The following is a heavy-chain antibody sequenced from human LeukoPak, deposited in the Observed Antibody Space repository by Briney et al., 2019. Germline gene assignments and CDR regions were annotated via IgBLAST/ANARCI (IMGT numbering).Heavy chain of an antibody. D-gene: IGHD1-26*01. CDR1: GPSLSGFF. Sequence: SETLSLPCALNGPSLSGFFWKWLRQSPGKGLEWIGEMNQGGGARFNPSLESRVIIAVDMSKNQFTLKVNSVTDADTAVYYCARGSIVGWFDPWGQGTLVTVSS. CDR2: MNQGGGA. V-gene: IGHV4-34*01. J-gene: IGHJ5*02. CDR3: ARGSIVGWFDP.